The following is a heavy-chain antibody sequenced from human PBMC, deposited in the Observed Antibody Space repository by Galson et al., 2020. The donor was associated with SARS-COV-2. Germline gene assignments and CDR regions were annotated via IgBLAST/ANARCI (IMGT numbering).Heavy chain of an antibody. Sequence: SETLSLTCTVSGGTISSAGYYWSWIRQHPGKGLEWIRYIYYSGTTYYNPSLKSRVTIALDTSKNQFSLKLSSVTAADTAVYYCATHRIAFSSRGDFDYWGQGTLVTVSP. CDR1: GGTISSAGYY. J-gene: IGHJ4*02. V-gene: IGHV4-31*03. CDR2: IYYSGTT. D-gene: IGHD6-6*01. CDR3: ATHRIAFSSRGDFDY.